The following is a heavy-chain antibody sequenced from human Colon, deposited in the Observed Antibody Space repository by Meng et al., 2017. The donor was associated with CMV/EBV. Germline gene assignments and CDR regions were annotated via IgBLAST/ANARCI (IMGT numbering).Heavy chain of an antibody. V-gene: IGHV3-23*02. D-gene: IGHD1-26*01. CDR3: AKRKTYSGSSGGFDP. J-gene: IGHJ5*02. Sequence: GESLKISCAASGFTFSNYGMSWVRQAPGKGLEWVSVISGNGGSTYYGDSVKGRFTISRDNSKNTLYLQMNSLRAEDTAVYYCAKRKTYSGSSGGFDPWGQGTLVTVSS. CDR1: GFTFSNYG. CDR2: ISGNGGST.